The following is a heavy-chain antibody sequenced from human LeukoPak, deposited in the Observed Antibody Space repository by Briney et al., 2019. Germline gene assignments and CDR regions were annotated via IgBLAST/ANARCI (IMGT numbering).Heavy chain of an antibody. CDR2: IYYSGST. CDR1: GGSISSSSYY. D-gene: IGHD3-10*01. CDR3: ARDLFLARGVIITSPYYYYMDV. V-gene: IGHV4-39*07. J-gene: IGHJ6*03. Sequence: SETLSLTCTVSGGSISSSSYYWGWIRQPPGKGLEWIGSIYYSGSTYYNPSLKSRVTISVDTSKNQFSLKLSSVTAADTAVYYCARDLFLARGVIITSPYYYYMDVWGKGTTVTVSS.